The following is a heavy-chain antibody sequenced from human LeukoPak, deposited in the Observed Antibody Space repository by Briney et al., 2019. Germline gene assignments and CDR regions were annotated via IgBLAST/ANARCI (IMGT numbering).Heavy chain of an antibody. CDR1: GFTVSSNY. Sequence: GGSLRLSCAASGFTVSSNYMSWVRQAPGKGLEWVSVIYSGGSTYYADSVKGRFTISRDNSKNTLYLQMNSLRAEDTAVYYCARDLGGNDGAFDIWGQGTMVTVSS. D-gene: IGHD1-1*01. CDR2: IYSGGST. V-gene: IGHV3-66*01. J-gene: IGHJ3*02. CDR3: ARDLGGNDGAFDI.